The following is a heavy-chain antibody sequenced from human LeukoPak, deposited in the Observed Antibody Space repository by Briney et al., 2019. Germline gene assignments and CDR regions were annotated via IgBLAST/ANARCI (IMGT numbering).Heavy chain of an antibody. V-gene: IGHV4-38-2*02. J-gene: IGHJ3*01. Sequence: SETLSLTCSVSGYSISSDYYWGWIRQPPGQGLEWIGTIYHSGSTYYNPSLKSRVTISIDMSKSQFSLKLSSVTAADTAVYYCAKERRVATIGASDVWGQGTMVTVSS. CDR3: AKERRVATIGASDV. D-gene: IGHD5-12*01. CDR2: IYHSGST. CDR1: GYSISSDYY.